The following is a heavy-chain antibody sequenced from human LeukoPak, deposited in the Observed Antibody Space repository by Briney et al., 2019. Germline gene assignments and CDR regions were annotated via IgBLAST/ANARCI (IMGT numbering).Heavy chain of an antibody. CDR1: GYTFTSYG. CDR2: ISAYNGNT. Sequence: ASVKVSCKASGYTFTSYGISWVRQAPGQGLEWMGWISAYNGNTNYAQKLQGRVTMTTDTSTSTAYMELSGLRSDDTAVYYCARDQARTTTWYLYMNYWGQGTLVTVSS. D-gene: IGHD3/OR15-3a*01. J-gene: IGHJ4*02. CDR3: ARDQARTTTWYLYMNY. V-gene: IGHV1-18*01.